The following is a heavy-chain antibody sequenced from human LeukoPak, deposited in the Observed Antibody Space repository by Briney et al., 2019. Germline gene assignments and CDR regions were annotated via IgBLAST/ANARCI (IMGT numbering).Heavy chain of an antibody. Sequence: PGGSLSLSCAASGFTFSTYAMSWVRQDRREGLESVSAISGNGSGTYYADSVKGRFTISRDNSKNTLYLRMNSLRTEDTATYYCAKVAGASCSSSSCRPFDYWGQGTLVTVSS. D-gene: IGHD2-2*01. CDR2: ISGNGSGT. V-gene: IGHV3-23*01. CDR3: AKVAGASCSSSSCRPFDY. J-gene: IGHJ4*02. CDR1: GFTFSTYA.